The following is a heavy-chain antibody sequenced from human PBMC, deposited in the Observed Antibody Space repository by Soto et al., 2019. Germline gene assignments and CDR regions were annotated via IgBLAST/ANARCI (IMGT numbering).Heavy chain of an antibody. CDR2: ISSGGNTI. J-gene: IGHJ6*02. CDR3: TRERPSSDFWSGYSYGMDV. D-gene: IGHD3-3*01. Sequence: GGSLRLSCAASGFTLSSYEMNWVRQAPGKGLEWVSYISSGGNTIYYADSVKGRFTISRDTAKSSLFLQMNSLRAEDTAVYYCTRERPSSDFWSGYSYGMDVWGQGTTVTVSS. V-gene: IGHV3-48*03. CDR1: GFTLSSYE.